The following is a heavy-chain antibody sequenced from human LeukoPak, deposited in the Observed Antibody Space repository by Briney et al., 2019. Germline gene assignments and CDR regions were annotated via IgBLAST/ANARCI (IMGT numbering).Heavy chain of an antibody. Sequence: PSETLSLTCAVYGGSFSGYYWSWIRQPPGKGLEWLGEINHSGSTNYIPSIKSRVTISLDTSKNQFSLKLSSVTAADTAVYYCARQYSDILTGYHRGELYWYFDLWGRGTLVTVSS. CDR2: INHSGST. V-gene: IGHV4-34*01. D-gene: IGHD3-9*01. CDR1: GGSFSGYY. J-gene: IGHJ2*01. CDR3: ARQYSDILTGYHRGELYWYFDL.